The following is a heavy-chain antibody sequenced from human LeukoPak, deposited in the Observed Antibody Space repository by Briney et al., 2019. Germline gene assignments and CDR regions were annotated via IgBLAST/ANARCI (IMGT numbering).Heavy chain of an antibody. CDR1: GGTFSSYA. Sequence: ASVKVSCKASGGTFSSYAISWVRQAPGQGLEWMGRIIPILGIANYAQKFQGRVTITADKSTSTAYMELSSLRSEDTAVYYCARDSQRGGWYSLYGSAWGQGTLVTVSS. CDR3: ARDSQRGGWYSLYGSA. J-gene: IGHJ5*02. CDR2: IIPILGIA. V-gene: IGHV1-69*04. D-gene: IGHD6-19*01.